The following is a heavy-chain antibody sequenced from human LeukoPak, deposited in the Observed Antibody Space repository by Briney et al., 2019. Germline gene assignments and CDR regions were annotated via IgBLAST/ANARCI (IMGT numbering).Heavy chain of an antibody. D-gene: IGHD2-15*01. V-gene: IGHV1-69*01. Sequence: GASVKVSFKASGGTFISYAISWVRQAPGQGLEWMGGIIPIFGTANYAQKFQGRVTITADESTSTAYMELSSLRSEDTAVYYCGRDPQHCSGGSCYSWFDPWGQGTLVTVSS. CDR1: GGTFISYA. CDR2: IIPIFGTA. CDR3: GRDPQHCSGGSCYSWFDP. J-gene: IGHJ5*02.